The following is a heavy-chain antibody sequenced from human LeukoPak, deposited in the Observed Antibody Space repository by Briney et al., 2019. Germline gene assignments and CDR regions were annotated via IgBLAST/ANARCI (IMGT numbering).Heavy chain of an antibody. CDR3: ARVYDSSGYYRDIGYYFDY. CDR1: GFTFSSYA. Sequence: GGSLRLSRAASGFTFSSYAMHWVRQAPGKGLEYVSAISSNGGSTYYANSVKGRFTISRDNSKNTLYLQMGSLRAEDMAVYYCARVYDSSGYYRDIGYYFDYWGQGTLVTVSS. D-gene: IGHD3-22*01. J-gene: IGHJ4*02. V-gene: IGHV3-64*01. CDR2: ISSNGGST.